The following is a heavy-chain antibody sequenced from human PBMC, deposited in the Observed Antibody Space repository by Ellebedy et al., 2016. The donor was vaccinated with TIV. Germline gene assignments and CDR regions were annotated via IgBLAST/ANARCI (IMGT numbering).Heavy chain of an antibody. CDR3: AREVSGGQGDMDV. CDR2: IWFNGRLR. Sequence: GESLKISCAASGFTFNQYHIHWLRQAPGKGLEWVALIWFNGRLRYYSDSVRGRFTLSRDNLRDTVFLQMNSLRPDDTGIYYCAREVSGGQGDMDVWGQGTTVSVS. J-gene: IGHJ6*02. CDR1: GFTFNQYH. D-gene: IGHD2-8*01. V-gene: IGHV3-33*01.